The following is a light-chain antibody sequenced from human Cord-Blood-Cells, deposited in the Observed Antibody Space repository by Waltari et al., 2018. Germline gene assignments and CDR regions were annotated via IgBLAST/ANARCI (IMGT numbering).Light chain of an antibody. CDR2: AAS. CDR3: QQSYSTLYS. Sequence: DIQMTQSPSSLSASVGDTVTITCRPIQSISIYLNWYQQKPGKAPKRMIYAASSLQSGVPSRFSGIGSGTDFTLTISSLQPEDFATYYCQQSYSTLYSFGQGTKLEIK. CDR1: QSISIY. J-gene: IGKJ2*03. V-gene: IGKV1-39*01.